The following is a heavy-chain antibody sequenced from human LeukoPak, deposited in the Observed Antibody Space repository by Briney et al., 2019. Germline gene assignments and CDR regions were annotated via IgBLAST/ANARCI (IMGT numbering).Heavy chain of an antibody. CDR1: GFTFSTYE. D-gene: IGHD2-21*01. CDR3: ARAHRSRAGYFDL. V-gene: IGHV3-48*03. J-gene: IGHJ2*01. Sequence: GGSLRLSCAASGFTFSTYEMNWVRHAPGKGLEWVSYISSNGRTIYYADSVKGRFTISRDNAKNSLSLQMNSLRAEDTAVYYCARAHRSRAGYFDLWSRGTLVTVSS. CDR2: ISSNGRTI.